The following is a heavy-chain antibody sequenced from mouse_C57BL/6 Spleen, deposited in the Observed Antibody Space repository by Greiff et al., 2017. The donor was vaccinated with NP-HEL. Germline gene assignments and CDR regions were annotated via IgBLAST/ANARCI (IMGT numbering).Heavy chain of an antibody. V-gene: IGHV5-4*01. CDR1: GFTFSSYA. CDR3: ARDTELDY. CDR2: ISDGGSYT. Sequence: DVHLVESGGGLVKPGGSLKLSCAASGFTFSSYAMSWVRQTPEKRLEWVATISDGGSYTYYPDNVKGRFTISRDNAKNNLYLQMSHLKSEDTAMYYCARDTELDYWGQGTTLTVSS. J-gene: IGHJ2*01. D-gene: IGHD1-1*01.